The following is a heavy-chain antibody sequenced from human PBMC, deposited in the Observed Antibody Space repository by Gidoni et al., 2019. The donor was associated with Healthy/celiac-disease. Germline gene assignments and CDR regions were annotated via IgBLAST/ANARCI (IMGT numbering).Heavy chain of an antibody. CDR3: AREYCSGGSCYSGVDAFDI. Sequence: QVQLVQSGAEVKKPGASVKVSCKASGYTFPGSYMHWVRQAPGQGLEWMGRINPNSGGTNYAQKFQGRVTMTRDTSISTAYMELSRLRSDDTAVYYCAREYCSGGSCYSGVDAFDIWGQGTMVTVSS. CDR1: GYTFPGSY. CDR2: INPNSGGT. J-gene: IGHJ3*02. D-gene: IGHD2-15*01. V-gene: IGHV1-2*06.